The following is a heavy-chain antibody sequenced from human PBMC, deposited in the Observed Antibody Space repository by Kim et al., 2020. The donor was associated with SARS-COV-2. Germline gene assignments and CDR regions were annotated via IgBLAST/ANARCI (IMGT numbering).Heavy chain of an antibody. D-gene: IGHD3-10*01. CDR3: ARVRPRSGCLYNDFDY. CDR1: GFTFSDYW. J-gene: IGHJ4*02. Sequence: GGSMRLSCAASGFTFSDYWMTWVRQAPGKGLEWVANIKEDGGEKHYVDSVKGRFTTSRDNARDSMFLQMNSLRAEDTAIYYCARVRPRSGCLYNDFDYWGRGTVLPVLS. CDR2: IKEDGGEK. V-gene: IGHV3-7*03.